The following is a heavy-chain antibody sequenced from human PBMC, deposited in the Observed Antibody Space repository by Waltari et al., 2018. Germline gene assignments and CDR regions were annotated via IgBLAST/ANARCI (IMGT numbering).Heavy chain of an antibody. CDR1: GFTFSSFE. CDR3: ARESPNCVGDCLDY. D-gene: IGHD2-21*02. CDR2: ITASGDTM. J-gene: IGHJ4*02. V-gene: IGHV3-48*03. Sequence: EVQLVESGGGLVQPGGSLRLSCTTSGFTFSSFEMNWVRQAPGKGLEWFSYITASGDTMFDTDSVKGRLTISRDNAKNALYLQMNSLRVEDTAVYYCARESPNCVGDCLDYWGQGTLVTVSS.